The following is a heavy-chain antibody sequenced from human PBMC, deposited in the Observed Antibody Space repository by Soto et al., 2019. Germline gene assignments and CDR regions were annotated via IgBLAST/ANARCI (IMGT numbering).Heavy chain of an antibody. CDR2: TYYRSKWYN. V-gene: IGHV6-1*01. Sequence: SQTLSLTCALSGDSVSSNSAAWNWIRQSPSRGLEWLGRTYYRSKWYNDYAVSVKSRITINTDTSKNQFSLQLNSVTPEDTAVYYCARADFPRYSSSWYSYYYYGMDVWGQGTTVTVSS. CDR1: GDSVSSNSAA. CDR3: ARADFPRYSSSWYSYYYYGMDV. J-gene: IGHJ6*02. D-gene: IGHD6-13*01.